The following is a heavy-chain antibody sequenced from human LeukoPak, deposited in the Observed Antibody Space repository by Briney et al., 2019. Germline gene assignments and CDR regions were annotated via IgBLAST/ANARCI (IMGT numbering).Heavy chain of an antibody. J-gene: IGHJ4*02. CDR2: IIPIFGTA. D-gene: IGHD3-22*01. Sequence: ASVKVSCKASGGTFSSYAISWVRQAPGQGLEWMGGIIPIFGTANYAQKFQGRVTITADESTSTAYMELSSLRSEDTAVYYCARDQKPYYYDSSKAIDYWGQGTLVTVSS. CDR1: GGTFSSYA. V-gene: IGHV1-69*13. CDR3: ARDQKPYYYDSSKAIDY.